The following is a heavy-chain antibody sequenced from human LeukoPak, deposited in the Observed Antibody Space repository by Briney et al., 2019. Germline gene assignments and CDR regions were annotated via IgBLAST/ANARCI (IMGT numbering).Heavy chain of an antibody. J-gene: IGHJ4*02. V-gene: IGHV4-39*07. CDR3: ARVTGYMIEDYFDY. CDR2: IYYSGST. CDR1: GGSISSSSYY. Sequence: PSETLSLTCTVSGGSISSSSYYWGWIRQPPGKGLEWIGSIYYSGSTYYNPSLKSRVTIPVDTSKNQFSLKLSSVTAADTAVYYCARVTGYMIEDYFDYWGQGTLVTVSS. D-gene: IGHD3-22*01.